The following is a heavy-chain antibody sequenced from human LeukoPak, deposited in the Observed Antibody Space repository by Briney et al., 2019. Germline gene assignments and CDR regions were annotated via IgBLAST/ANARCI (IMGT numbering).Heavy chain of an antibody. CDR2: ISTRSSYI. D-gene: IGHD6-19*01. CDR1: GFTFSNYS. CDR3: ARDLPAGSIP. Sequence: GGSLRLSCAASGFTFSNYSMNWVRQAPGKGLEWVSSISTRSSYIYHADLVKGRFTISRDNAKNSLFLQMNSLRAEDTAVYFCARDLPAGSIPWGQGTLVTVSS. J-gene: IGHJ5*02. V-gene: IGHV3-21*01.